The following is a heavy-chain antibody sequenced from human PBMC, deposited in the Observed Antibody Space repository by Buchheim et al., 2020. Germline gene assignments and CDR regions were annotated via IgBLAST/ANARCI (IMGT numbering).Heavy chain of an antibody. V-gene: IGHV3-30*18. CDR2: IAYDGSNK. CDR1: GFTFSSYG. CDR3: SKDGPTMVRGVMRFDY. Sequence: QVQLVESGGGVVQPGRSLRLSCAASGFTFSSYGMHWVRQAPGKGLEWVAVIAYDGSNKYYADSGKGRFTISRDNSKTTTYLQMNSLRAEDTAVYYCSKDGPTMVRGVMRFDYWGQGTL. D-gene: IGHD3-10*01. J-gene: IGHJ4*02.